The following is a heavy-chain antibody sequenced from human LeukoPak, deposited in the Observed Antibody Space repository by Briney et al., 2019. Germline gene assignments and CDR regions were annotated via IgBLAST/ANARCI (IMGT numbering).Heavy chain of an antibody. CDR1: GASISSSY. CDR2: IYYNGNT. CDR3: VRGNYDNRGYSNAFDI. J-gene: IGHJ3*02. D-gene: IGHD3-22*01. V-gene: IGHV4-59*01. Sequence: SGTLSLTCTVSGASISSSYWSWVRQPPGKRLEWIGFIYYNGNTNSNPSLKSRVTISADTSKNQFSLKLTSVTAADTAVYYCVRGNYDNRGYSNAFDIWGQGAMVIVSS.